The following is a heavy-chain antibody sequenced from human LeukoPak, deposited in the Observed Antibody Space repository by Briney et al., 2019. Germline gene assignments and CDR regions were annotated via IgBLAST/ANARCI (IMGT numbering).Heavy chain of an antibody. J-gene: IGHJ5*02. Sequence: SETLSLTCTVSGGSISSGSYYWSWIRQPAGKGLEWIGRIYTSGSTNYNPSLKSRVTISVDTSKNQFSLKLSSVTADDTAVYYCARVIQWLVPNWFDPWGQGTLVTVSS. D-gene: IGHD6-19*01. CDR1: GGSISSGSYY. CDR2: IYTSGST. CDR3: ARVIQWLVPNWFDP. V-gene: IGHV4-61*02.